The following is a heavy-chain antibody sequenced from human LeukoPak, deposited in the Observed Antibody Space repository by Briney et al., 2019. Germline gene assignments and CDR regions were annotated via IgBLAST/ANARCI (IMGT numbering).Heavy chain of an antibody. CDR2: IHYSGSS. CDR1: GGSISSRSYY. CDR3: ARLYCSGGSCYGAFDI. V-gene: IGHV4-39*01. Sequence: SETLSLTCTVSGGSISSRSYYWGWIRQPPGKGLEWIGSIHYSGSSYYNPSLKSRLTISVDTSENQFSLKLTSVTAADTAVYYCARLYCSGGSCYGAFDIWGHGTMVTVSS. J-gene: IGHJ3*02. D-gene: IGHD2-15*01.